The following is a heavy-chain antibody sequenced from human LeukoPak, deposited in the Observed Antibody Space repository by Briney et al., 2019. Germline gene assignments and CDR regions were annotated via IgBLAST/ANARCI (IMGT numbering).Heavy chain of an antibody. CDR1: GGSISSYY. J-gene: IGHJ1*01. CDR2: IYHSGST. Sequence: SETLSLTCTVSGGSISSYYWSWIRQPPGKGLEWIGYIYHSGSTYYNPSLKSRVTISLDTSKSQFSLRLSSVTAADTAVYYCVQNIPGTIEHWGQGTLVTVSS. D-gene: IGHD1-7*01. CDR3: VQNIPGTIEH. V-gene: IGHV4-59*04.